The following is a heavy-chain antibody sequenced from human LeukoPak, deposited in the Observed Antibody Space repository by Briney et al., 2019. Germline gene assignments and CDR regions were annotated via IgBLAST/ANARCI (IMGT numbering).Heavy chain of an antibody. V-gene: IGHV1-2*02. D-gene: IGHD1-26*01. J-gene: IGHJ4*02. CDR1: GYTFTVYY. CDR2: INTYIAGI. CDR3: ARSGGTSGPELDY. Sequence: ASEKLSCKASGYTFTVYYMHWVRQAPGQGLEWMGLINTYIAGINYAQRVQDRVSMTRDTSISSAYMELSRVTSDDTAVYYCARSGGTSGPELDYWGQGTLVIASA.